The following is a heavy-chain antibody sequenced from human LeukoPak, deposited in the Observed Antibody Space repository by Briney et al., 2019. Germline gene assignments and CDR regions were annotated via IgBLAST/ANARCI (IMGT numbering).Heavy chain of an antibody. V-gene: IGHV3-30*18. Sequence: GGSLRLSCAASGFTFSSFGMHWVRQAPGKGLEWVAVISYDGTNPYYADSVKGRFTISRDNSKNTLFLHMNSLRAEDTAVYYCAKDLGRITLVRGVIRASGLDSWGQGTLVTVSS. D-gene: IGHD3-10*01. J-gene: IGHJ5*01. CDR2: ISYDGTNP. CDR1: GFTFSSFG. CDR3: AKDLGRITLVRGVIRASGLDS.